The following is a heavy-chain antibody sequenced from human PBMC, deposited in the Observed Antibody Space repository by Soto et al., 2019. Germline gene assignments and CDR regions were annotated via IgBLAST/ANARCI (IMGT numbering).Heavy chain of an antibody. CDR1: GYSFTSYW. J-gene: IGHJ4*02. V-gene: IGHV5-51*01. Sequence: PGESLKISCKGSGYSFTSYWIGWVRQMPGKGLEWMGIIYPGDSDTRYSPSFQGQVTISADKSISTAYLQWSSLKASDTFMYYCARHMGGYNNRVHFDYWGQGTLVTVSS. D-gene: IGHD5-12*01. CDR2: IYPGDSDT. CDR3: ARHMGGYNNRVHFDY.